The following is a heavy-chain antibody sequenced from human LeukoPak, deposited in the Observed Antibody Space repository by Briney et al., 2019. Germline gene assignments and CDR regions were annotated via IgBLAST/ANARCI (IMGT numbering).Heavy chain of an antibody. CDR1: GFTFSSYA. D-gene: IGHD3-3*01. CDR2: IKSKPAGGAI. J-gene: IGHJ4*02. CDR3: ATGGYYLDF. V-gene: IGHV3-15*05. Sequence: PGGSLRLSCAASGFTFSSYAMNWVRQAPGKGLEWVGIIKSKPAGGAIDYAAPLKGRFTISRDDSKDTVFLQMTSLKAEDTAVYYCATGGYYLDFWGLGTLVTVSS.